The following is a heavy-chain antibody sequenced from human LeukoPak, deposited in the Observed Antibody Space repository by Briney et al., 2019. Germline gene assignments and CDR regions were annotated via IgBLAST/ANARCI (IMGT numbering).Heavy chain of an antibody. J-gene: IGHJ4*02. V-gene: IGHV3-23*01. D-gene: IGHD3-10*01. CDR2: ISCSGGST. CDR3: AKGELLLWFGELC. CDR1: GLLFSSCA. Sequence: PGGPLRLSCAARGLLFSSCAMRCVRGSRGGGVEWVSAISCSGGSTYYVDSVKGRFTISRDNSKNTLYLQKNSLKAEDTAVYYCAKGELLLWFGELCWGQGTLVTVSS.